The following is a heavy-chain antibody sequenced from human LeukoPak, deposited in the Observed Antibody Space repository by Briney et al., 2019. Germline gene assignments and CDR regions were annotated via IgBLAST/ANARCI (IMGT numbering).Heavy chain of an antibody. J-gene: IGHJ6*03. CDR3: ARGGYYYYHMDV. Sequence: PSETLSLTCTVSGVSISSYYWSWIQQPPGKGLEWIGYIYTSGSTNYDPSLKSRVTISIDTSKNQFSLKLSSVTAADTAVYYCARGGYYYYHMDVWGKGTTVTVSS. V-gene: IGHV4-4*09. CDR1: GVSISSYY. D-gene: IGHD2-15*01. CDR2: IYTSGST.